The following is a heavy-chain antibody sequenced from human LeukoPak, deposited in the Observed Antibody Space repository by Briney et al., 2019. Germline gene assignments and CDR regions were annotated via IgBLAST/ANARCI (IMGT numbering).Heavy chain of an antibody. V-gene: IGHV3-74*01. CDR2: INSDGSST. Sequence: GGSLRLSCAASGFTFSSYWMHWVRQAPGKGLVWVSRINSDGSSTSYADSVKGRFTISRDNAKNSLYLLMNSLRAEDTAVYYCARAVGYFDGRRFDYWGQGTLVTVSS. CDR1: GFTFSSYW. J-gene: IGHJ4*02. D-gene: IGHD3-9*01. CDR3: ARAVGYFDGRRFDY.